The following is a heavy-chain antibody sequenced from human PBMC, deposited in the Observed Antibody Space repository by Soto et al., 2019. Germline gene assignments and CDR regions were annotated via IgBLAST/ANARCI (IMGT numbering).Heavy chain of an antibody. V-gene: IGHV4-34*01. CDR2: INHSGST. CDR1: GGSFSGYY. J-gene: IGHJ4*02. D-gene: IGHD6-19*01. CDR3: ARGIVAVAGIRLDY. Sequence: SETLSLTCAVYGGSFSGYYWSWIRQPPGKGLEWIGEINHSGSTNYNPSLKSRVTISVDTSKNQFSLKLSSVTAADTAVYYCARGIVAVAGIRLDYWGQGTLVTVSS.